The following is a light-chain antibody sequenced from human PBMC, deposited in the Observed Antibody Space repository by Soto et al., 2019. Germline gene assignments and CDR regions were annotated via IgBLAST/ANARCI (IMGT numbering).Light chain of an antibody. CDR3: QQYDSSPIT. Sequence: EMVMTQSPAILSVSPGESATLSCRASQSVSSSYLAWYQQKPGQAPSLLIYGASRRATGIPDRFSGSGSGTDFTLTISRLEPEDFAVYYCQQYDSSPITFGQGTRLEIK. CDR2: GAS. J-gene: IGKJ5*01. CDR1: QSVSSSY. V-gene: IGKV3-20*01.